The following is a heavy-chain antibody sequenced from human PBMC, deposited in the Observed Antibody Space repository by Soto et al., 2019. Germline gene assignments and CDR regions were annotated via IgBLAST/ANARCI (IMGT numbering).Heavy chain of an antibody. CDR2: IYSGGNT. CDR1: GFTVSGNC. J-gene: IGHJ6*02. D-gene: IGHD3-10*01. Sequence: GGSLRLSCAASGFTVSGNCMTWVRQAPGKGLEFVSVIYSGGNTFYADSVKDRFTISRDNSKNTLYFQMSSLRAEDTAVYYCVKSLGGMVRGVINYYYYGMDVWGQGTTVTV. V-gene: IGHV3-66*01. CDR3: VKSLGGMVRGVINYYYYGMDV.